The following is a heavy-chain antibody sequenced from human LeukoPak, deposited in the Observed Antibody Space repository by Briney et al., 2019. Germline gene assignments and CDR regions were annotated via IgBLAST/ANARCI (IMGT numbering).Heavy chain of an antibody. CDR2: INPNSGGT. V-gene: IGHV1-2*02. D-gene: IGHD5-12*01. CDR3: ARDVLATYYFDY. J-gene: IGHJ4*02. CDR1: GYTFTGYY. Sequence: ASVKVSCKASGYTFTGYYMHWVRQAPGQGLEWMGWINPNSGGTNYAQKFQGRVTMTRDTSISTAYMELSRLRSDDTAVYYCARDVLATYYFDYWGQGTLVTVSS.